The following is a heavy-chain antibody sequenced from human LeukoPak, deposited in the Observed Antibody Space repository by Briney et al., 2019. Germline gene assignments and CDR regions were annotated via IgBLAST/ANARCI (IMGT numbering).Heavy chain of an antibody. CDR3: TRNLDLYNDAFDV. Sequence: GGSLRLSCTASGFTFTRYRMNWVRQAPGKGLEWLSSIRSSSNEIYYADSVKGRFTISRDNAKNSVYLQISSLRAEDTAVYYCTRNLDLYNDAFDVWGQGTRVIASS. V-gene: IGHV3-21*01. CDR1: GFTFTRYR. CDR2: IRSSSNEI. D-gene: IGHD1-14*01. J-gene: IGHJ3*01.